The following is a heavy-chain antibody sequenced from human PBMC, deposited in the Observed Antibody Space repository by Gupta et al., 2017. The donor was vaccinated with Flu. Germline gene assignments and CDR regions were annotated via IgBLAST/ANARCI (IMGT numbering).Heavy chain of an antibody. D-gene: IGHD3-22*01. CDR2: INPNSGGT. J-gene: IGHJ4*02. Sequence: FTGYYMHWVRQAPGQGLGWMGWINPNSGGTNYAQKFQGRVTRTRDTSISTAYMELSRLRSDDTAVYYCARARSGYYHFDYWGQGTLVTVSS. V-gene: IGHV1-2*02. CDR3: ARARSGYYHFDY. CDR1: FTGYY.